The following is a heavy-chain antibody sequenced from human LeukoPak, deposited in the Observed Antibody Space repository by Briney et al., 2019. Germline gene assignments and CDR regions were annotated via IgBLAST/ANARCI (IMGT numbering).Heavy chain of an antibody. V-gene: IGHV3-7*01. J-gene: IGHJ4*02. D-gene: IGHD3-3*01. Sequence: GGSLRLSCAASGFTLSNHWMTWVRQAPGKGLECVAIIKQDGSEKYYVDSVKGRFAISRDNGKNSLYLQMNSLRVEDMAVYYCARAPREWLLGYHFEYWGQGTLVTVSS. CDR3: ARAPREWLLGYHFEY. CDR2: IKQDGSEK. CDR1: GFTLSNHW.